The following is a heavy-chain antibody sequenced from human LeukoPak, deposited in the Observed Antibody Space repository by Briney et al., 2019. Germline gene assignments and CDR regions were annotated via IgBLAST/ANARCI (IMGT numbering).Heavy chain of an antibody. J-gene: IGHJ4*02. V-gene: IGHV1-69*04. CDR2: IIPILGIA. CDR3: ARDSFLGVGRWLDY. CDR1: GGTFSSYA. D-gene: IGHD3-16*01. Sequence: SVKVSCKASGGTFSSYAISWVRQAPGQVLEWMGRIIPILGIANYAQKFQGRVTITADKSTSTAYMELSSLRSEDTAVYYCARDSFLGVGRWLDYWGQGTLVTVSS.